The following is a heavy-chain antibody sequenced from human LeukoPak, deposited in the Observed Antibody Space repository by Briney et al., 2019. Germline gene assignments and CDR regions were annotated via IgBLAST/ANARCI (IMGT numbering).Heavy chain of an antibody. Sequence: ASVKVSCKASGYTFTGYYMHWVRQAPGQGLEWMGWINPNSGGTNYAQKFQGRVTMTRDTSISTAYMELSRLRSDDTAVYYCARGAEDYGDCDPPNYWGQGTLVTVSS. CDR3: ARGAEDYGDCDPPNY. CDR2: INPNSGGT. CDR1: GYTFTGYY. D-gene: IGHD4-17*01. J-gene: IGHJ4*02. V-gene: IGHV1-2*02.